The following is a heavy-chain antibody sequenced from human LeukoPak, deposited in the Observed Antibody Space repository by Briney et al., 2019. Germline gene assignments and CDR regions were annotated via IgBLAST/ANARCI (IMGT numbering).Heavy chain of an antibody. V-gene: IGHV4-39*01. J-gene: IGHJ4*02. Sequence: PSETLSLTCTVSGGSISSSSYYWGWIRQPPGKGLEWIGSIYYSGSTYYNPSLKSRVTISVDTSKNQFSLKLSSVTAADTAVYYCARHRPVRRDGYNLLVGYFDYWGQGTLVTVSS. CDR2: IYYSGST. CDR1: GGSISSSSYY. CDR3: ARHRPVRRDGYNLLVGYFDY. D-gene: IGHD5-24*01.